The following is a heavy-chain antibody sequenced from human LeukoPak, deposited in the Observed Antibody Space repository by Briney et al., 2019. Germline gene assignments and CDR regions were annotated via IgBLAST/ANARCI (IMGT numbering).Heavy chain of an antibody. J-gene: IGHJ6*04. Sequence: SETLSLTCAVYGGSFSGYYWSWIRQPPGKGLEWIGEINHSGSTNYNPSLKRRVTISVDTSKNQFSLKLSSVTAADTAVYYCAGEGRDGYNGPIDVGGKGTTVTVSS. CDR3: AGEGRDGYNGPIDV. V-gene: IGHV4-34*01. CDR2: INHSGST. CDR1: GGSFSGYY. D-gene: IGHD5-24*01.